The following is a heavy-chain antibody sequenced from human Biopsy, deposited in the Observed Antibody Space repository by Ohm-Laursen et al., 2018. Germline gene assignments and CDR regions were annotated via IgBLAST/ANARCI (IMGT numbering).Heavy chain of an antibody. Sequence: SDTLSLTWAVSDGSINSYYWNWIRQPPGKRLEWIGNIYYSGSTNFNPSLKSRVTISVDTSKNQFSLKLSSVTAAGAAVYFCARGSSYGYDFDYWGQGTLVAVSS. CDR1: DGSINSYY. V-gene: IGHV4-59*07. J-gene: IGHJ4*02. CDR2: IYYSGST. CDR3: ARGSSYGYDFDY. D-gene: IGHD5-18*01.